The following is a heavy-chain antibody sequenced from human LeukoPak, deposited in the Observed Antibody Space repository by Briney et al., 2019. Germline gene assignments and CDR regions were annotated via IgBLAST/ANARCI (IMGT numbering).Heavy chain of an antibody. J-gene: IGHJ4*02. CDR2: IIPILGIA. CDR1: GGTFSSYA. V-gene: IGHV1-69*04. Sequence: ASVKVSCKASGGTFSSYAISWVRQAPGQGLEWMGRIIPILGIANYAQKFQGRVAMTRDNSITTAYMELSSLRSEDTAVYYCVKESGAVFGPDYFDSWGQGTLVTVSS. D-gene: IGHD6-19*01. CDR3: VKESGAVFGPDYFDS.